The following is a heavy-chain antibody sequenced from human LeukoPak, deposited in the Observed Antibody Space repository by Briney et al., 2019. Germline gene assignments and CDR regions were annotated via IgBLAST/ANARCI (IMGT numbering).Heavy chain of an antibody. Sequence: GGSLRLSCAASGFTFDDYAMHWVRQAPGKGLEWVALISSDGNDKLYGDSVKGRFTISRDDSKSTLYLQMNSLRAEDTAVYYCTTKVIRGNSGDDYDDWGQGTLVTVSS. D-gene: IGHD5-12*01. V-gene: IGHV3-30*03. CDR2: ISSDGNDK. CDR3: TTKVIRGNSGDDYDD. CDR1: GFTFDDYA. J-gene: IGHJ4*02.